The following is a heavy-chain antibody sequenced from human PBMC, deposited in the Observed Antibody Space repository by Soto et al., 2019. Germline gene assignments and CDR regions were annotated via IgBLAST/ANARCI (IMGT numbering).Heavy chain of an antibody. J-gene: IGHJ5*02. CDR1: GFTFGNYG. Sequence: PVGSLRLSCTVSGFTFGNYGMHWVRQAPGKGLEWVASTSYDGNNKYYADSLKGRFTISRDNSKKMVYLQMNTVTAADTGVYYCARVRRWLPEEMVDLWGQGALVTVSS. CDR3: ARVRRWLPEEMVDL. V-gene: IGHV3-30*03. CDR2: TSYDGNNK. D-gene: IGHD5-12*01.